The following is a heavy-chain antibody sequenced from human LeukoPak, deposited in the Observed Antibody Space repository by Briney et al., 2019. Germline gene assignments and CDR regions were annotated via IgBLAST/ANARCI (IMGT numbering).Heavy chain of an antibody. Sequence: SETLSLTCTVSGGSISSYYWSWIRQPPGKGLEWIGYIYYSGSTNYNPSLKSRVTISVDTSKNQFSLKLSSVTAADTAVYYCARDVPYSSAWGPLDAFDIWGQGTMVTVSS. V-gene: IGHV4-59*12. CDR3: ARDVPYSSAWGPLDAFDI. CDR1: GGSISSYY. J-gene: IGHJ3*02. D-gene: IGHD6-19*01. CDR2: IYYSGST.